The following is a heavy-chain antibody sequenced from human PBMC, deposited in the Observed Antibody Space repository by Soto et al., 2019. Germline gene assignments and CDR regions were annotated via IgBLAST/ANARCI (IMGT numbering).Heavy chain of an antibody. CDR3: ARLYDYVWGSYRMGALDI. D-gene: IGHD3-16*02. CDR1: GGSISSYY. Sequence: SETLSLTCTVSGGSISSYYWSWIRQPPGKGLEWIGYIYYSGSTNYNPSLKSRVTISVDTSKNQFSLKLSSVTAADTAVYYCARLYDYVWGSYRMGALDIWGQGTMVTVSS. CDR2: IYYSGST. J-gene: IGHJ3*02. V-gene: IGHV4-59*01.